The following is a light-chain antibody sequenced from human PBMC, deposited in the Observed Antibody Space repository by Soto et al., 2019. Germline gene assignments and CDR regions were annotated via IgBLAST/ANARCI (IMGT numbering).Light chain of an antibody. J-gene: IGKJ5*01. CDR3: QQYGSSGIT. V-gene: IGKV3-20*01. Sequence: DIVMTQSPLSLPVTPGEPATLSCRASQSVSSQLAWYQQKPGQAPRLIIYDVSNRATGIPDRFSGSGSGTDCSLTISRLEPEDVIVYYCQQYGSSGITLGQGTRLEIK. CDR2: DVS. CDR1: QSVSSQ.